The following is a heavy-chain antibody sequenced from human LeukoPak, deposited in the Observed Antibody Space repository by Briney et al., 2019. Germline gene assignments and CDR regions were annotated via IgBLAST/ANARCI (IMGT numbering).Heavy chain of an antibody. D-gene: IGHD2-15*01. J-gene: IGHJ5*02. CDR1: GGSVGGYY. Sequence: SETLSLTCTVSGGSVGGYYWSWIRQFSGKGLEWIGYIYYSGSTSYNPSLRSRVTISIDTSNNQVSLRLNSVTAADTAVYYCARSESYCSGGSCWGGWFDPWGHGTLVTVSS. CDR2: IYYSGST. CDR3: ARSESYCSGGSCWGGWFDP. V-gene: IGHV4-59*02.